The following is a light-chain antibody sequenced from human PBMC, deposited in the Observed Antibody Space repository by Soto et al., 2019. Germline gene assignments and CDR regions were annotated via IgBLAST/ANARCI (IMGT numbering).Light chain of an antibody. CDR3: QQYDNLPRLT. CDR1: EDISSY. J-gene: IGKJ4*01. V-gene: IGKV1-33*01. CDR2: DAS. Sequence: DIQMTQSPSSLSASVGDRVTIACQASEDISSYLNWYQRKPGKAPKLLIYDASKLETGVPPRFSGSGSGTSFTFTISSLQPEDIATYYCQQYDNLPRLTFGGGTKVEIK.